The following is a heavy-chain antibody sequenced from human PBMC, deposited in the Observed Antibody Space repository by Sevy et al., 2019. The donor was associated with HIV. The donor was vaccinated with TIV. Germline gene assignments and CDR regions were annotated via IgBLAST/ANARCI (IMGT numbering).Heavy chain of an antibody. CDR1: GYTFTSYG. J-gene: IGHJ5*02. CDR3: ARDGDCSGGSCYYNWFDP. CDR2: IRAYNGNT. D-gene: IGHD2-15*01. V-gene: IGHV1-18*01. Sequence: ASVKVSCKASGYTFTSYGISWVRQAPGQGLEWMGWIRAYNGNTNYAQKLQGRVTMTTDTSTSTAYMELRSLRSDDTAVYYCARDGDCSGGSCYYNWFDPWGQGTLVTVSS.